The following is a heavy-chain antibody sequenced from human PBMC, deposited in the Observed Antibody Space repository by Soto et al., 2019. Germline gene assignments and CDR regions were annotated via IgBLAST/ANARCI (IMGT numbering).Heavy chain of an antibody. D-gene: IGHD3-9*01. CDR2: IIPIFGTA. V-gene: IGHV1-69*01. CDR3: AREGYDILTGYYRPHNWFHP. J-gene: IGHJ5*02. CDR1: GGTFSSYA. Sequence: QVQLVQSGAEVKKPGSSVKVSCKASGGTFSSYAISWVRQAPGQGLEWMGGIIPIFGTANYAQKFQGRVTITADESTSTAYMELSSLRSEDTAVYYCAREGYDILTGYYRPHNWFHPWGQGTLVTVSS.